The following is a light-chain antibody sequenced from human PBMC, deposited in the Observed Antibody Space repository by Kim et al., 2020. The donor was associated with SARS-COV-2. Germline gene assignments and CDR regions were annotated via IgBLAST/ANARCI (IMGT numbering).Light chain of an antibody. CDR1: QSVSSNY. CDR3: QQYGNMWT. Sequence: LAQGERATLSCRASQSVSSNYVAWYQQRPGQAPRVLIYDASSRATGIPDRFSGSGSGTDFTLTITRLEPEDFAVYYCQQYGNMWTFGQGTKVDIK. CDR2: DAS. J-gene: IGKJ1*01. V-gene: IGKV3-20*01.